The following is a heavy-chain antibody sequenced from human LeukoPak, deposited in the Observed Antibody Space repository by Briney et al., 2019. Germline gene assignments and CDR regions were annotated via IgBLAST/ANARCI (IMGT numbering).Heavy chain of an antibody. CDR2: ISYDGSNK. D-gene: IGHD6-19*01. J-gene: IGHJ4*02. V-gene: IGHV3-30*18. CDR3: AKDLGSVAHFDY. CDR1: GFTFSSYG. Sequence: PGGSLRLSCAASGFTFSSYGMHWVRQAPGKGLEWVAVISYDGSNKYYADSVKGRFTISRDNSKNTLYLQMNSLRAEDTAVYYCAKDLGSVAHFDYWGQGTLVTVSS.